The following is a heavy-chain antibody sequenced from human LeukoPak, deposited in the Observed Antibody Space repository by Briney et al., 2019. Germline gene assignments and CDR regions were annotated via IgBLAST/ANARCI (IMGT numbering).Heavy chain of an antibody. CDR2: ISSSSTYI. CDR3: ARAHITIFGVVTHPFDY. D-gene: IGHD3-3*01. J-gene: IGHJ4*02. V-gene: IGHV3-21*01. CDR1: GFTLSTYN. Sequence: GGSLRLSCAASGFTLSTYNMNWVRQAPGKGLEWLSSISSSSTYIYYADSVKGRFTISRDNAKNSLYLQMNTLRVEDTAVYYCARAHITIFGVVTHPFDYWGQGTLVTVSS.